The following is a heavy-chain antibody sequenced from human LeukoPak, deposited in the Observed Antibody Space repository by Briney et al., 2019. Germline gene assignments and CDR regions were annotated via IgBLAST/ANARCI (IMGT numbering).Heavy chain of an antibody. CDR2: ISSSSSYI. D-gene: IGHD3-22*01. Sequence: PGGSLRLSCAASGFTFSSYSMNWVRQAPGKGLEWVSSISSSSSYIYYADSVKGRFTISRDNAKNSLYLQMNSLRAEDTAVYHCARDSVSYYDGGLDYWGQGTLVTVSS. J-gene: IGHJ4*02. CDR1: GFTFSSYS. CDR3: ARDSVSYYDGGLDY. V-gene: IGHV3-21*01.